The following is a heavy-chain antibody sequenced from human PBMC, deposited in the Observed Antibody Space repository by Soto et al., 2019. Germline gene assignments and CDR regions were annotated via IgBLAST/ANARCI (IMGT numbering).Heavy chain of an antibody. D-gene: IGHD3-10*01. V-gene: IGHV1-46*03. CDR2: INPSGGST. CDR3: ARGAAITMVRYYYYMDV. CDR1: GYTFTSYY. J-gene: IGHJ6*03. Sequence: QVQLVQSGAEVKKPGASVKVSCKASGYTFTSYYMHWVRQAPGQGLEWMGIINPSGGSTSYAQKLQGRVTMTRDTSTSTVYMELSSLRSEDTAVYYCARGAAITMVRYYYYMDVWGKGTTVTVSS.